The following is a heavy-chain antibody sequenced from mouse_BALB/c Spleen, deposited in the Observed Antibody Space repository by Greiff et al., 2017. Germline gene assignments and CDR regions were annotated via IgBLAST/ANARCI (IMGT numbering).Heavy chain of an antibody. CDR2: ISSGGSYT. Sequence: EVQGVESGGGLVKPGGSLKLSCAASGFTFSSYTMSWVRQTPEKRLEWVATISSGGSYTYYPDSVKGRFTISRDNAKNTLYLQMSSLKSEDTAMYYCTRDKDDGGFAYWGQGTLVTVSA. CDR1: GFTFSSYT. J-gene: IGHJ3*01. CDR3: TRDKDDGGFAY. V-gene: IGHV5-6-4*01. D-gene: IGHD2-12*01.